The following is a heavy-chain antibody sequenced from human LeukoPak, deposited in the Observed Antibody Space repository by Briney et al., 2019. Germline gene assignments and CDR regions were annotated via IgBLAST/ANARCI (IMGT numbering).Heavy chain of an antibody. CDR3: AKGRKDFDTNLGPFDS. J-gene: IGHJ4*02. V-gene: IGHV4-61*08. CDR2: VHDSAGT. D-gene: IGHD3-9*01. CDR1: GDSFTVVGAY. Sequence: SETLSLTCSVSGDSFTVVGAYWGWTRRPPGRGRGWLGLVHDSAGTIYNPSLKSRVTISVGTSKTQFSLKVTSVTTADTAVYYCAKGRKDFDTNLGPFDSWGQGILVTVSS.